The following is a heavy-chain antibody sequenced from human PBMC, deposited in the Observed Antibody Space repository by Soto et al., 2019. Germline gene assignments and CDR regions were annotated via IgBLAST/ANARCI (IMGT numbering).Heavy chain of an antibody. J-gene: IGHJ4*02. CDR1: GFTFSSYW. CDR2: IKQDGSEK. V-gene: IGHV3-7*01. D-gene: IGHD2-2*01. Sequence: GGSLRLSCAASGFTFSSYWMSWVRQAPGKGLEWVANIKQDGSEKYYVDSVKGRFTISRDNAKNSLYLQMNSLRAEDTAVYYCARDPAGGDIVVVPALPAFDYWGQGTLVTVSS. CDR3: ARDPAGGDIVVVPALPAFDY.